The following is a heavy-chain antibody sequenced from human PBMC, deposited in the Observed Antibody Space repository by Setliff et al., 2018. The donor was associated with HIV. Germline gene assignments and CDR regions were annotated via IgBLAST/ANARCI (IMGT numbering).Heavy chain of an antibody. CDR1: GGSFNGYS. J-gene: IGHJ3*02. CDR3: ARGSCSTISCSLRVGNDAFDI. CDR2: IYTSGNT. D-gene: IGHD2-2*01. V-gene: IGHV4-59*10. Sequence: SETLSLTCAVYGGSFNGYSWSWIRQPAGKGLEWIGRIYTSGNTNYNPSLKSLKSRVTMSVDTSKNQFSLKLNSVTAADTAVYYCARGSCSTISCSLRVGNDAFDIWGQGTMVTVS.